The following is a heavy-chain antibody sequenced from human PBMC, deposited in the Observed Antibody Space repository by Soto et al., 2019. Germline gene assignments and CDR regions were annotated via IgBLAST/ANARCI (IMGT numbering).Heavy chain of an antibody. J-gene: IGHJ3*02. V-gene: IGHV1-2*04. D-gene: IGHD5-18*01. CDR1: GYTFTGYY. CDR2: INPNSGGT. Sequence: ASVKVSCKASGYTFTGYYMHWVRQAPGQGLEWMGWINPNSGGTNYAQKFQGWVTMTRDTSISTAYMELSRLRSDDTAVYYCARKSGYSYGIDAFDIWGQGTMVTVSS. CDR3: ARKSGYSYGIDAFDI.